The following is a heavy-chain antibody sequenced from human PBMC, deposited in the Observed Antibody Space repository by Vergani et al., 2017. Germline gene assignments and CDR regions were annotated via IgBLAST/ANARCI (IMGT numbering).Heavy chain of an antibody. V-gene: IGHV3-48*01. Sequence: EVQLVESGGGLVQPGGSLRLSCAASGFTFSSYSMNWVRQAPGKGREWVSYISSSSSTIYYADSVKGRYTISRDNANNSRYLLMNILRAEDTAVYYCAREKVVAAATLDYWGQGTLVTVSS. CDR3: AREKVVAAATLDY. CDR1: GFTFSSYS. D-gene: IGHD2-15*01. CDR2: ISSSSSTI. J-gene: IGHJ4*02.